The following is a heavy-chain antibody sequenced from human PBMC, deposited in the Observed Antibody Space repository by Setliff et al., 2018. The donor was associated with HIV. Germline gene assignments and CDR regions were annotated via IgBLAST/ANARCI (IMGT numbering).Heavy chain of an antibody. Sequence: PGGSLRLSCAASGFTFGDYYMTWIRQAPKKGLECVAYISSRGSVIQYADSVKGRFTISRDNAKNSLSLQMNSLRAEDTAVYYCARELPGPPGALDIWGHGTMVTVSS. CDR3: ARELPGPPGALDI. J-gene: IGHJ3*02. D-gene: IGHD7-27*01. CDR2: ISSRGSVI. CDR1: GFTFGDYY. V-gene: IGHV3-11*04.